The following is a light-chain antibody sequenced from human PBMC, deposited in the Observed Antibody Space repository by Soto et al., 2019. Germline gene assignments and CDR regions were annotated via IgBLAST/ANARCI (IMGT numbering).Light chain of an antibody. V-gene: IGKV3-20*01. CDR3: QQYGGSPWM. Sequence: EIVLTQSPGTLSLSPGERVTLSCRASQSVSSSFLAWYQQKSGQAPRLLIYGASSRATGIPDRFSGSGSGTDFTLTIRRLEPEDFAVYYCQQYGGSPWMFGQGNKVEIK. CDR2: GAS. J-gene: IGKJ1*01. CDR1: QSVSSSF.